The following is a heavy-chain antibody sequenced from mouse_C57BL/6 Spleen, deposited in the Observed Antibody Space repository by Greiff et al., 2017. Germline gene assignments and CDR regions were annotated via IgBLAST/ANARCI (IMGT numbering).Heavy chain of an antibody. CDR1: GFSLTSYA. V-gene: IGHV2-9-1*01. J-gene: IGHJ4*01. D-gene: IGHD1-1*01. Sequence: VKLQQSGPGLVAPSQSLSITCTVSGFSLTSYAISWVRQPTGKGLEWLGVIWTGGGTNYNSALKSRLSISKDNSKSQVFLKMNSLQTDDTARYYCARNREITTVVATGGAMDYWGQGTSVTVSS. CDR2: IWTGGGT. CDR3: ARNREITTVVATGGAMDY.